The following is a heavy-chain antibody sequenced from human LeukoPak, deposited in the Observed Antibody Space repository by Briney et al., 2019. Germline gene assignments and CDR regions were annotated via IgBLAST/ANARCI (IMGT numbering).Heavy chain of an antibody. CDR1: GYTFTSYD. D-gene: IGHD3-10*01. J-gene: IGHJ4*02. Sequence: ASVKVSCKASGYTFTSYDINWVRQATGQGLEWMGWINPNSGGTNYAQKFQGRVTMTRDTSISTAYMELSRLRSDDTAVYYCARGVDYYYGSGSYSSDYWGQGTLVTVSS. CDR3: ARGVDYYYGSGSYSSDY. CDR2: INPNSGGT. V-gene: IGHV1-2*02.